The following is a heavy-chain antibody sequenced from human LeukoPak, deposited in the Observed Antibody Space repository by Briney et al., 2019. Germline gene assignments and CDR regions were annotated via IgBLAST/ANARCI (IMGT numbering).Heavy chain of an antibody. CDR2: FDPEDGET. Sequence: ASVKVSCKVSGYTLTELSMHWVRQAPGKGLEWMGGFDPEDGETIYAQKFQGRVTMTEDTSTDTAYMELSSLRSEDTAVYYCATTPSTYGAFDIWGQGTMATVSS. D-gene: IGHD2-2*01. V-gene: IGHV1-24*01. CDR3: ATTPSTYGAFDI. CDR1: GYTLTELS. J-gene: IGHJ3*02.